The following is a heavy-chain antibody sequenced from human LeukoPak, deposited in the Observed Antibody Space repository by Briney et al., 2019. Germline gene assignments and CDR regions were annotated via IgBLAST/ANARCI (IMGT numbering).Heavy chain of an antibody. Sequence: GGSLRLSCAASGFTLSNAWMSWVRQAPGKGLEWVGRIKSKTDGGTTEYAAPVKGRFTISRDDSKNTLYLQMNSLKTEDTAVYHCTTYCRDSSGYYYAFLDIWGQGTMATVSS. V-gene: IGHV3-15*01. CDR2: IKSKTDGGTT. CDR3: TTYCRDSSGYYYAFLDI. D-gene: IGHD3-22*01. J-gene: IGHJ3*02. CDR1: GFTLSNAW.